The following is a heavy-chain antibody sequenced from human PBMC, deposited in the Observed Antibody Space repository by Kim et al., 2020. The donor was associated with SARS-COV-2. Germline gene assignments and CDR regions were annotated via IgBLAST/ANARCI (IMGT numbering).Heavy chain of an antibody. J-gene: IGHJ4*02. CDR3: ARCGYSYGYKDFDY. Sequence: TPSLKKRVTISVDTSKNQFSLKLSTVNAADTAVYYCARCGYSYGYKDFDYWGQGTLVTVSS. D-gene: IGHD5-18*01. V-gene: IGHV4-34*01.